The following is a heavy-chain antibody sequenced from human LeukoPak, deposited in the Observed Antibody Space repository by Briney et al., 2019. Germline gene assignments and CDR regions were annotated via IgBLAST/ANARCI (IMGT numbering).Heavy chain of an antibody. CDR2: IYYTGNA. Sequence: PSETLSLTCTVSGGSISGYYWNWIRQSPGKGLEWIAYIYYTGNANYNPSLKSRVTISEDTSKNQISLILSSVTAADTAVYYCARRTYCSGGRCYGENWFDPWGQGTLVTVSS. V-gene: IGHV4-59*08. CDR3: ARRTYCSGGRCYGENWFDP. J-gene: IGHJ5*02. D-gene: IGHD2-15*01. CDR1: GGSISGYY.